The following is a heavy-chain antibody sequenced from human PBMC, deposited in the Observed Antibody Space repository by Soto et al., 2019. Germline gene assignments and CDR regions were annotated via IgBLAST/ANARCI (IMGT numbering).Heavy chain of an antibody. J-gene: IGHJ4*02. CDR3: ARGGIH. V-gene: IGHV3-48*03. CDR1: GYTFNSHE. D-gene: IGHD3-16*01. Sequence: GGSLRLSCVASGYTFNSHEMDWVRQAPGKGLEWISSISGSGTTNYAESVKGRFTISRDNAHKSLFLEMKDLRVEDTAVYYCARGGIHWGQGTLVTVSS. CDR2: ISGSGTT.